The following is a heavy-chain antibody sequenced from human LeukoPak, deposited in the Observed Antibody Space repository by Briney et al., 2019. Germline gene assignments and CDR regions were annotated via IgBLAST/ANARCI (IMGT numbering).Heavy chain of an antibody. D-gene: IGHD1-26*01. CDR3: ARQERWEYYFDY. J-gene: IGHJ4*02. CDR2: IYYSGST. V-gene: IGHV4-39*01. Sequence: PSETLSLTCTVSGGSISSSSVYWGWIRQPPGKGLEWIGSIYYSGSTYYNPSLKSRVTISVDTSKNQFSLKLSSVTAADTAVYYCARQERWEYYFDYWGQGTLVTVSS. CDR1: GGSISSSSVY.